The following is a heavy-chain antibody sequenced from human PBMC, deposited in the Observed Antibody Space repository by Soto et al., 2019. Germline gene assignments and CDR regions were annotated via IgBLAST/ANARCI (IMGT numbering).Heavy chain of an antibody. CDR3: ARSMSDLGIVVPAAGQLFDY. D-gene: IGHD2-2*01. CDR2: IYYSGST. Sequence: SETLSLTCTVSGGSISSGGYYWSWIRQHPGKGLEWIGYIYYSGSTYYNPSLKSRVTISVDTSKNQFSLKLSSVTAADTAVYYCARSMSDLGIVVPAAGQLFDYWGQGTLVNVSS. V-gene: IGHV4-31*03. J-gene: IGHJ4*02. CDR1: GGSISSGGYY.